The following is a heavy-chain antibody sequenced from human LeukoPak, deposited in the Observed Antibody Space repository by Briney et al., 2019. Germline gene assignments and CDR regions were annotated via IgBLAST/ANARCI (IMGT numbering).Heavy chain of an antibody. CDR1: GFPFTNHP. CDR2: ISPSGHRT. CDR3: ARAFRPASDPHDFYDF. D-gene: IGHD3/OR15-3a*01. Sequence: GGSLRLSCAASGFPFTNHPMHWVRQTSGKRLDYVSAISPSGHRTWYADSVRGRFTISRDNSKNTMYLQMGSLRPEDMGVYYCARAFRPASDPHDFYDFWGRGTTVTVSS. V-gene: IGHV3-64*02. J-gene: IGHJ3*01.